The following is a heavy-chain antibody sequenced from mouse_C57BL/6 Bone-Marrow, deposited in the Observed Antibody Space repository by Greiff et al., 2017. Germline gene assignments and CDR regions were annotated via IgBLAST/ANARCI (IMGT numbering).Heavy chain of an antibody. V-gene: IGHV5-9*01. Sequence: EVQLVESGGGLVKPGGSLKLSCAASGFTFSSYTMSWVRQTPEKRLEWVATISGGGGNTYYPDSVKGRFTISRDNAKNTLYLQMSSLRSEDTALYYCASEGIYYYGSSWYFDVWGTGTTVTVSS. CDR2: ISGGGGNT. J-gene: IGHJ1*03. CDR3: ASEGIYYYGSSWYFDV. CDR1: GFTFSSYT. D-gene: IGHD1-1*01.